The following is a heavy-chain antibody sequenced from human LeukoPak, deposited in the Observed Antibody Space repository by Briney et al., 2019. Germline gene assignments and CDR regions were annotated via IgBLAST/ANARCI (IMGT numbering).Heavy chain of an antibody. Sequence: PSETLSLTCTVSGGSISSSSYYWGWIRQPPGKGLEWIGSIYYSGSTYYNPSLKSRVTISVDTSKNQFSLKLSSVTAADTAVYYCARIKELDFDYWGQGTLVTVSS. CDR3: ARIKELDFDY. J-gene: IGHJ4*02. V-gene: IGHV4-39*01. D-gene: IGHD1-7*01. CDR1: GGSISSSSYY. CDR2: IYYSGST.